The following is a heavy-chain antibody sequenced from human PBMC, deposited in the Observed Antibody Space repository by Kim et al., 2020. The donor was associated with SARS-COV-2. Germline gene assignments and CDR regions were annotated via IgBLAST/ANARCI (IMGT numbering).Heavy chain of an antibody. CDR3: ARARRFGESSNPSRGSWF. CDR1: GGSFSGYY. CDR2: INHSGST. Sequence: SETLSLTCAVYGGSFSGYYWSWIRQPPGKGLEWIGEINHSGSTNYNPSLKSRVTISVDTSKNQFSLKLSSVTAADTAVYYCARARRFGESSNPSRGSWF. V-gene: IGHV4-34*01. J-gene: IGHJ5*01. D-gene: IGHD3-10*01.